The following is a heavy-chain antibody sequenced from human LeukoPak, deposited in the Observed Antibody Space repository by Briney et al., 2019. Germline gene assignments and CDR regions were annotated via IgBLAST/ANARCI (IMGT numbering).Heavy chain of an antibody. D-gene: IGHD1-26*01. V-gene: IGHV3-23*01. CDR3: ARVRVGATGGDFDY. CDR2: ISGNGDST. CDR1: GFTFSTYA. J-gene: IGHJ4*02. Sequence: GGSLRLSCAASGFTFSTYAMSWVRQAPGKGLEWVSSISGNGDSTYYADSVKGRFTISRDNSRNTLYLQMNSLRAEDTAVYYCARVRVGATGGDFDYWGQGTLVIVSS.